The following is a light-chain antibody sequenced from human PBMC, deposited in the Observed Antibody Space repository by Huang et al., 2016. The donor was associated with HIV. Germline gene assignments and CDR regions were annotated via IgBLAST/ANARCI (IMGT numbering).Light chain of an antibody. J-gene: IGKJ1*01. CDR2: GAS. CDR3: QQYGSSPLA. CDR1: QSVSSNY. V-gene: IGKV3-20*01. Sequence: EIVLTQSPGTLSLSPGERATLSCRASQSVSSNYLAWYQQKPGQTPRLLIYGASSRATGIPDRFSGSGSGTDVTLTISRLEPEDFAVYYCQQYGSSPLAFGQGTKVEIK.